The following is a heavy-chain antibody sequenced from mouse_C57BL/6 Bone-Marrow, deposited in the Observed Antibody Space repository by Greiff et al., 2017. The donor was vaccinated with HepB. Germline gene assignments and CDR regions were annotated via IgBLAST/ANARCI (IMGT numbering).Heavy chain of an antibody. D-gene: IGHD3-2*02. CDR2: INPSSGYT. Sequence: QVQLQQSGAELARPGASVKMSCKASGYTFTSYTMHWVKQRPGQGLEWIGYINPSSGYTKYNQKFKDKATLTVDKPSSTAYMQLSSLTSEDSAVYYCAREARQLRLAWFAYWGQGTLVTVSA. J-gene: IGHJ3*01. CDR3: AREARQLRLAWFAY. CDR1: GYTFTSYT. V-gene: IGHV1-4*01.